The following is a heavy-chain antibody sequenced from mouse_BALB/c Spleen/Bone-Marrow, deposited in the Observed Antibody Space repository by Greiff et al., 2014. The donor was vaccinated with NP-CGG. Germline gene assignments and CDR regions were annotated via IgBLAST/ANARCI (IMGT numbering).Heavy chain of an antibody. CDR3: ARDEDYAMDY. CDR2: ISSGSSTI. CDR1: GFTFSSFG. Sequence: EVKLMESGGGLVQPGGSRKLPCAASGFTFSSFGMHWVRQAPEKGLEWVAYISSGSSTIYYADTVKGRFTISRDNPKNTLFLQMTSLRSEDTAMYYCARDEDYAMDYWGQGTSVTVSS. J-gene: IGHJ4*01. V-gene: IGHV5-17*02.